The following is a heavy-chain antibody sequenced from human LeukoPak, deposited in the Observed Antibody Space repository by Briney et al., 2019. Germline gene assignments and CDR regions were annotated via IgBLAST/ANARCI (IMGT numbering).Heavy chain of an antibody. CDR3: AKGGAYDSSGYYSKYNWFDP. CDR2: ISGSGGST. V-gene: IGHV3-23*01. J-gene: IGHJ5*02. Sequence: GGSLRLSCAASGFTFSSDAMSWVRQAPGKGLEWVSAISGSGGSTYYADSVKGRFTISRDNSKNTLYLQMNSLRAEDTAVYYCAKGGAYDSSGYYSKYNWFDPWGQGTLVTVSS. D-gene: IGHD3-22*01. CDR1: GFTFSSDA.